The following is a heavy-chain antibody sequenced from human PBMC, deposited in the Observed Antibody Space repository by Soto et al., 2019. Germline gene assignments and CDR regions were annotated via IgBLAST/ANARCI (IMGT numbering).Heavy chain of an antibody. CDR2: MNPNSGNT. Sequence: ASVQVSCQASGYTFTRYDINWVRQATGQGLEWMGWMNPNSGNTGYAQKFQGRVTMTRNTSISTAYMELSSLRSEDTAVYYCARGLTMVYATPEWFDPWGQGTLVTVSS. J-gene: IGHJ5*02. D-gene: IGHD2-8*01. V-gene: IGHV1-8*01. CDR3: ARGLTMVYATPEWFDP. CDR1: GYTFTRYD.